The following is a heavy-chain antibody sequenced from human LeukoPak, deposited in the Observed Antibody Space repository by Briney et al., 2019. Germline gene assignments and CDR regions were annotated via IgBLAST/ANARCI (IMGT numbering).Heavy chain of an antibody. CDR3: ARSFLGHYDRSGYRKLFDY. D-gene: IGHD3-22*01. CDR1: GGSISSYY. V-gene: IGHV4-59*08. CDR2: IYYSGST. J-gene: IGHJ4*02. Sequence: SETLSLTCTVSGGSISSYYWSWIRQPPGKGLEWIGYIYYSGSTNYNPSLKSRVTISVDTSKNQFSLKLSSVTAADTAVYYCARSFLGHYDRSGYRKLFDYWGQGTLVTVSS.